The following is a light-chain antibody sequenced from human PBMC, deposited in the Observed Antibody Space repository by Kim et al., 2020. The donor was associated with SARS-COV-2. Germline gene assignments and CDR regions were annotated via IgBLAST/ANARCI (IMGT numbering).Light chain of an antibody. CDR1: QSIGSN. CDR3: QHYNNWPVT. CDR2: GAS. V-gene: IGKV3-15*01. Sequence: VSPGDSATLSCRASQSIGSNLALYQQKPGQAPRLLIYGASTRATGIPARFSGSGSGTEFTLTISSLQSEDFAGYFCQHYNNWPVTFGGGTKVDIK. J-gene: IGKJ4*01.